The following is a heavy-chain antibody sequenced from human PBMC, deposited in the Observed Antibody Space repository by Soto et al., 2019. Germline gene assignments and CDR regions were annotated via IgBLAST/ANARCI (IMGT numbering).Heavy chain of an antibody. Sequence: ASGATLVNPTETLTLTCTVSGFSLSNSRMGVSFIRQPPGKALEWLAHIFSNDEKSYSTSLKSRLTISKDTSKSQVVLTMTNMDPVDTATYYCARIYRDGYNLYYFDYWGQGTLVTVSS. CDR1: GFSLSNSRMG. D-gene: IGHD5-12*01. CDR3: ARIYRDGYNLYYFDY. J-gene: IGHJ4*02. V-gene: IGHV2-26*01. CDR2: IFSNDEK.